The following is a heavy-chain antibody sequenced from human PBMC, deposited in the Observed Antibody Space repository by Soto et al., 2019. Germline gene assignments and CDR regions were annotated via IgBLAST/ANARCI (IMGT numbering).Heavy chain of an antibody. D-gene: IGHD3-10*01. CDR2: IYYSGST. Sequence: PSETLSRTCTVYGGSISSSSYYWGWIRQPPGKGLEWIGSIYYSGSTYYNPSLKSRVTISVDTSKNQFSLKLSSVTAADTAVYYCARTGYYYYGMDVWGQGTSVT. V-gene: IGHV4-39*01. J-gene: IGHJ6*02. CDR3: ARTGYYYYGMDV. CDR1: GGSISSSSYY.